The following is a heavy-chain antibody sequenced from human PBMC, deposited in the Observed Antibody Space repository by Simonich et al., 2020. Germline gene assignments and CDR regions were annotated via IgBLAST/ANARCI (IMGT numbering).Heavy chain of an antibody. CDR3: ARDGLGTAYYYYMDV. CDR2: IKQDGSGK. V-gene: IGHV3-7*01. CDR1: GFTFSSYW. J-gene: IGHJ6*03. D-gene: IGHD7-27*01. Sequence: EVQLVESGGGLVQPGGSLRLSCAASGFTFSSYWMSWVRQAPGKGLEWVANIKQDGSGKYYGDSVKGRFTISRDNAKNSLYLQMNSLRAEDTAVYYCARDGLGTAYYYYMDVWGKGTTVTVSS.